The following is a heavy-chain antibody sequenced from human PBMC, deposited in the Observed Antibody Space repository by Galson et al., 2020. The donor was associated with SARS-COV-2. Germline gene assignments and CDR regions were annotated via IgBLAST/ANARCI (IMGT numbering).Heavy chain of an antibody. D-gene: IGHD6-19*01. CDR3: ASGRSRFDY. J-gene: IGHJ4*02. CDR1: RFIFTNYW. V-gene: IGHV3-7*01. CDR2: IKTDGSEK. Sequence: GESLKISCTGSRFIFTNYWMSWVRQAPGKGLEWVANIKTDGSEKNYADSVRGRFTISRDNAKNSLNLQMNSLRGEDTAVYYCASGRSRFDYWGQGILVTVTS.